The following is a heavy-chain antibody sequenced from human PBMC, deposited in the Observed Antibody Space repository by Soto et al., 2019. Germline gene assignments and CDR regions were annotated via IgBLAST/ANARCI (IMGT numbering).Heavy chain of an antibody. CDR3: VRQGIGVLHGLVDV. V-gene: IGHV4-59*08. J-gene: IGHJ6*02. CDR2: FRSGGGT. D-gene: IGHD3-10*01. CDR1: GDSISSYN. Sequence: QVQLQESGPGLVKPSETLSLTCTVSGDSISSYNLAWIRQPPGKGLEWIGYFRSGGGTSYNPSLKSRVAISADTSINQFSLRLSSVTAAYTAVYYCVRQGIGVLHGLVDVWGQGITVTVSS.